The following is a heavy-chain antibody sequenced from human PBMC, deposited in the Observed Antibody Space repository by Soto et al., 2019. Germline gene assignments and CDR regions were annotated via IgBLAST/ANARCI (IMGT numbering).Heavy chain of an antibody. D-gene: IGHD4-17*01. CDR3: AKDYGDDASLLYYDGMDV. CDR2: ISAYNGNT. V-gene: IGHV1-18*01. J-gene: IGHJ6*02. Sequence: QVQLVQSGAEVKKPGASVKVSCKASGYTFTSYGISWVRQAPGQGLEWMGWISAYNGNTNYAQKLQGRVTMTTDTSPSTAYIELRSLRSDDTAVYYCAKDYGDDASLLYYDGMDVWGQGTTVTVSS. CDR1: GYTFTSYG.